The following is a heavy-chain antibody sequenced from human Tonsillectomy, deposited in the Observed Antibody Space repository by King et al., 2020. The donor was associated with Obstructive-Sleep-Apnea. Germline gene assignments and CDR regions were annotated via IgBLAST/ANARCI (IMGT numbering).Heavy chain of an antibody. CDR2: ISYDGSNK. Sequence: QLVQSGGGVVQPGRSLRLSCAASGFTFSSYAMHWVRQAPGKGLEWVAVISYDGSNKYYADSVKGRFTISRDNSKNTLYLQMNSLRAEDTAVYYCARDTPYYFDYWGQGTLVTVSS. J-gene: IGHJ4*02. V-gene: IGHV3-30*04. CDR1: GFTFSSYA. CDR3: ARDTPYYFDY.